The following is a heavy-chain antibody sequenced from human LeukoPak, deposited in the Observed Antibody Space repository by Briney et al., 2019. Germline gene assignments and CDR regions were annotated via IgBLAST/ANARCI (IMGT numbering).Heavy chain of an antibody. J-gene: IGHJ4*02. D-gene: IGHD5-18*01. Sequence: PSETLSLTCTVSGGSISSYYWSWIRQPPGKGLEWIGYIYYSGSTNYNPSLKSRVTISVDTSKNQFSLKLSSVTAADTAVYYCARSYSYGLPINLFDYWGQGTLVTVSS. CDR1: GGSISSYY. CDR3: ARSYSYGLPINLFDY. V-gene: IGHV4-59*01. CDR2: IYYSGST.